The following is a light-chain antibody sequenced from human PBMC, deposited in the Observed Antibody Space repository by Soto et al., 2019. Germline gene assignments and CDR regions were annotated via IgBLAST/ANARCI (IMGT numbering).Light chain of an antibody. J-gene: IGLJ1*01. CDR3: SSYTSSSTLV. CDR2: EVS. Sequence: QSALTQPASVSGSPGQSITISCTGTSSDIGDYNYVSWYQQHPGKAPKLMIYEVSNRPSGVSNRFSGSKSGNTASLTISGPQAEDEADYYGSSYTSSSTLVFATGTKVTVL. CDR1: SSDIGDYNY. V-gene: IGLV2-14*01.